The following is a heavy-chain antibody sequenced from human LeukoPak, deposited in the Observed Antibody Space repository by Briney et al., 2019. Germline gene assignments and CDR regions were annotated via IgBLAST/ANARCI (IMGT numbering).Heavy chain of an antibody. D-gene: IGHD1-26*01. J-gene: IGHJ4*02. CDR1: GLTFSNYA. CDR2: ISGSGGST. V-gene: IGHV3-23*01. CDR3: AKDWTSGSYRRPDY. Sequence: GSLRLSCTGSGLTFSNYAMHWGRQAPGKGLEWVSAISGSGGSTYYADSVKGRFTISRDNSKNTLYLQMNSLRAEDTAVYYCAKDWTSGSYRRPDYWGQGTLVTVSS.